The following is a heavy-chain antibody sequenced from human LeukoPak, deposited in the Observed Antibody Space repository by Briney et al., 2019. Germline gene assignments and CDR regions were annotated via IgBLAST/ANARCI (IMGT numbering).Heavy chain of an antibody. CDR1: GFTFSSYA. CDR3: ARGVKTSHGSGSGSAEPTENGMDV. Sequence: PGRSLRLSCAASGFTFSSYAMHWVRQAPGKGLEWVAVISYDGSNKYYADSVKGRFTISRDNSKNTLYLQMNSLRAEDTAVYYCARGVKTSHGSGSGSAEPTENGMDVWGQGTTVTVSS. CDR2: ISYDGSNK. V-gene: IGHV3-30*04. D-gene: IGHD3-10*01. J-gene: IGHJ6*02.